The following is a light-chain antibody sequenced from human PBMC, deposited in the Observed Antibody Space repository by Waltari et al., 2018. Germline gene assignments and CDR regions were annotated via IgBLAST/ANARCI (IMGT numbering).Light chain of an antibody. J-gene: IGKJ4*01. CDR1: QVITRW. Sequence: DIEMTQSPSSLSASVGDRVTITCRASQVITRWLAWYQQEPGKAPKSLISTISTLQTGVPSRFSGSGSGTEFTLTISSLQPEDFATYYCQQYTSYPLTFGGGTKVEIK. CDR2: TIS. CDR3: QQYTSYPLT. V-gene: IGKV1D-16*01.